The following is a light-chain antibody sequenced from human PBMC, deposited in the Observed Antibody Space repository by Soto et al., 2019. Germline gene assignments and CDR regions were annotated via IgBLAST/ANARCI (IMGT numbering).Light chain of an antibody. J-gene: IGKJ2*01. V-gene: IGKV3-11*01. CDR3: QQRSHWPGT. Sequence: DIVLTQSPATLSLSPGERATLSCRASQNVRGYLAWYQQKPGQAPRLLIYDASNRATGTSARFSGSGSGTDFTLTISSLESEDFAIYYCQQRSHWPGTFVQGTKLEIK. CDR1: QNVRGY. CDR2: DAS.